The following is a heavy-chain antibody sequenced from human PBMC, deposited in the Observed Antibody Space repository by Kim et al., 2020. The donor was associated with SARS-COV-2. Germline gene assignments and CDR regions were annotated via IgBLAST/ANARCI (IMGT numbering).Heavy chain of an antibody. J-gene: IGHJ3*02. V-gene: IGHV3-30-3*01. CDR1: GFTFSSYA. Sequence: GGSLRLSCAASGFTFSSYAMHWVRQAPGKGLEWVAVISYDGSSKYYADSVKGRFTISRDNSKNTLYLQMNSLRAEDTAVYYCAREEVVSDAFDIWGQGT. CDR3: AREEVVSDAFDI. D-gene: IGHD3-22*01. CDR2: ISYDGSSK.